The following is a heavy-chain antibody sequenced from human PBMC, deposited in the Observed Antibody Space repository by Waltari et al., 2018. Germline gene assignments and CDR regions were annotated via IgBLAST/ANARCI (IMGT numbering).Heavy chain of an antibody. V-gene: IGHV4-30-4*01. Sequence: IRQPPGKGLEWIGYIYYSGSTYYNPSLKSRVTISVDTSKNQFSLKLSSVTAADTAVYYCARYVDIVATIDYWGQGTLVTVSS. CDR2: IYYSGST. D-gene: IGHD5-12*01. CDR3: ARYVDIVATIDY. J-gene: IGHJ4*02.